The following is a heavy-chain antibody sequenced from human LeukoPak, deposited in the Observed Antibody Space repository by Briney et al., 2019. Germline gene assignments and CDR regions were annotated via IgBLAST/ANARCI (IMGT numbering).Heavy chain of an antibody. V-gene: IGHV3-15*01. CDR3: TTDLDSGNYRWFYYFDY. J-gene: IGHJ4*02. CDR1: GFTFRNAW. D-gene: IGHD1-26*01. Sequence: PGGSLRLSCAASGFTFRNAWMSWVRQAPGKGLEWVGRIKSKTDGGTTDYAAPVKGRFTISRDDSKNTLYLQMNSLKTEDTAVYYCTTDLDSGNYRWFYYFDYWGQGTLVTVSS. CDR2: IKSKTDGGTT.